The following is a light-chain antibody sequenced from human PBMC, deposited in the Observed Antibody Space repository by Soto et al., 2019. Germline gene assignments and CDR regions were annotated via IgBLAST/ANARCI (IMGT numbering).Light chain of an antibody. Sequence: QCALPQPASVSGSPGQSITISCTGTSSDVGAYNYVSWYQQHPGKAPKLMIYAVSNRPSGVSNRFSGSKSGNTASLTISGLQAEDEADYYCSSYTRSSAPYVFGTGTKVTVL. V-gene: IGLV2-14*01. CDR2: AVS. J-gene: IGLJ1*01. CDR3: SSYTRSSAPYV. CDR1: SSDVGAYNY.